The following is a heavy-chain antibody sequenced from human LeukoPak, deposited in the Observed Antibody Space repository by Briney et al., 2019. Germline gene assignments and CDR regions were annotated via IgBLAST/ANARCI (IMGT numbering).Heavy chain of an antibody. D-gene: IGHD3-3*01. Sequence: PGGSLRLSCAASGFTFSSYSMNWVRQAPGKGLEWVSYISSSSSTIYYADSVKGRFTISRDNAKNSLYLQMNSLRAEDTAVYYCARDSGDYDFWSGYVSPASYFDYWGQGTLVTVSS. J-gene: IGHJ4*02. V-gene: IGHV3-48*01. CDR1: GFTFSSYS. CDR2: ISSSSSTI. CDR3: ARDSGDYDFWSGYVSPASYFDY.